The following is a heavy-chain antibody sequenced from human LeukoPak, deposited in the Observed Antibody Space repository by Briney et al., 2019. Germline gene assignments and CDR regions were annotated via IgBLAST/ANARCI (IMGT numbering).Heavy chain of an antibody. Sequence: GGSLRLSCAASGFTFSSYAMSWVRQAPGKGLEWVSAISGSGGSTYYADSVKGRFTISRDNSKNTLYLQMNSLRAEDTAVYYCVKASVSSSWFDAFDIWGQGTMVTVSS. CDR1: GFTFSSYA. CDR2: ISGSGGST. J-gene: IGHJ3*02. CDR3: VKASVSSSWFDAFDI. D-gene: IGHD6-13*01. V-gene: IGHV3-23*01.